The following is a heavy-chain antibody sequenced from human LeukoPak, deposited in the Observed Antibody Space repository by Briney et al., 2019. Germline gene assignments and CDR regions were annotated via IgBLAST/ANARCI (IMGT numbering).Heavy chain of an antibody. CDR1: GFTFTSHA. Sequence: GGSLRLSCATSGFTFTSHAMTWVRQAPGKGLEWVSGISGTTGRTFYGDSVKGRFTISRDNAKNSLYLQMNSLRAEDTAVYYCARADSSGYYGDFDYWGQGTLVTVSS. V-gene: IGHV3-23*01. J-gene: IGHJ4*02. D-gene: IGHD3-22*01. CDR3: ARADSSGYYGDFDY. CDR2: ISGTTGRT.